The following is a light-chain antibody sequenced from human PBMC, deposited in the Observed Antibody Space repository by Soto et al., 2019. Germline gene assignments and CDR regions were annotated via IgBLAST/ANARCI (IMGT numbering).Light chain of an antibody. Sequence: DIQMTQSPSSLSASVGDTVTITCRATQTISTILNWYQHKPGKAPILLIYAASSLQSGVPSRFSGSGSGTDFTLTISSLQPEDFATYYCQHSYSTPHTFGQGTRLEIK. CDR2: AAS. J-gene: IGKJ5*01. CDR3: QHSYSTPHT. V-gene: IGKV1-39*01. CDR1: QTISTI.